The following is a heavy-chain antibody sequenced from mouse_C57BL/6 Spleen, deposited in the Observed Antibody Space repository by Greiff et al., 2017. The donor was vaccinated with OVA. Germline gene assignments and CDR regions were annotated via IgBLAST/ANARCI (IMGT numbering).Heavy chain of an antibody. J-gene: IGHJ1*03. CDR1: GYTFTSYW. V-gene: IGHV1-64*01. CDR3: ARDPHWYFDG. Sequence: VQLQQPGAELVKPGASVKLSCKASGYTFTSYWMHWVKQRPVQGLEWIGMIHPNSGSTNYNEKFKSKATLTVDKSSSTAYMQLSSLTSEDSAVYYCARDPHWYFDGWGTGTTVTVSS. CDR2: IHPNSGST.